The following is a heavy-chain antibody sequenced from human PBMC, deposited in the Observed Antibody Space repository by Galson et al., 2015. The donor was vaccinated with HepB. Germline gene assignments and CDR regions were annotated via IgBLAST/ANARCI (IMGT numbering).Heavy chain of an antibody. CDR2: IFAGGGST. V-gene: IGHV1-46*01. J-gene: IGHJ4*02. Sequence: SVKVSCKASGYTLTNYHFHWVRQAPGQGPEWIGKIFAGGGSTRYAERFQGRVTLTRDSSTSTIYMEVSSLRSDDTAVYYCARETPDTDDFVYGGQGTLVTGSS. D-gene: IGHD2-15*01. CDR1: GYTLTNYH. CDR3: ARETPDTDDFVY.